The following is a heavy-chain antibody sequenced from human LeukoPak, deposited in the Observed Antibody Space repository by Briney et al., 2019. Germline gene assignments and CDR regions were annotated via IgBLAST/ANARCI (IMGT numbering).Heavy chain of an antibody. CDR3: ARAKPPTVFDY. D-gene: IGHD1-14*01. V-gene: IGHV4-4*07. Sequence: SETLSLTCTVSGSSISSYYWSWIRQSAGKGLEWIGRIHTSGSTNYNPSLKSRVTMSVDKPKKQFSLQVTSMTAADTGVYYCARAKPPTVFDYWGQGTLVTVSS. CDR2: IHTSGST. J-gene: IGHJ4*02. CDR1: GSSISSYY.